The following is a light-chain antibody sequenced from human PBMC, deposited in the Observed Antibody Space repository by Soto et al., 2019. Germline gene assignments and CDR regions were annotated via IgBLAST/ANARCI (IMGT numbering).Light chain of an antibody. J-gene: IGKJ5*01. V-gene: IGKV3-20*01. CDR2: DAS. Sequence: EFVLTQSRGTLYLSQVERATLSCRVSQTVRNNYLAWYQQKPGQAPRLLIYDASSRATGIPDRFSGGGSGTDFTLTINRLEPEDFAVYYCQQYHNTPITFGQGTRLDI. CDR3: QQYHNTPIT. CDR1: QTVRNNY.